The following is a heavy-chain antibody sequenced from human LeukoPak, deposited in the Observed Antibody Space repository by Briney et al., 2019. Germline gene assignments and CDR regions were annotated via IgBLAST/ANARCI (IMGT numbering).Heavy chain of an antibody. CDR3: ARSSAWSPFDY. J-gene: IGHJ4*02. V-gene: IGHV4-61*08. Sequence: SETLSLTCTVSGGSVSSDGYYWSWIRQPPGKGLEWIGYVSFSGNTNYNPSLKSRVTISLDTSENQFSLKLNSVTATDTAVYYCARSSAWSPFDYWGQGTLVTVSS. CDR1: GGSVSSDGYY. CDR2: VSFSGNT. D-gene: IGHD6-19*01.